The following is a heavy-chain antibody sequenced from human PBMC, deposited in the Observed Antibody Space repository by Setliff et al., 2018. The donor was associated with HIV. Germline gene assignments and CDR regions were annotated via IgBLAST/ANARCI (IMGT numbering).Heavy chain of an antibody. CDR3: ATDRGTY. Sequence: SVKVSCKASGGTFSNYAISWVRQAPGQGLEWMGGIIPIFGTGMYAQKFQGRVTITADESTTTAYMELSSLRSDDAAVYYCATDRGTYWGQGTLVTVSS. CDR1: GGTFSNYA. CDR2: IIPIFGTG. V-gene: IGHV1-69*13. D-gene: IGHD1-7*01. J-gene: IGHJ4*02.